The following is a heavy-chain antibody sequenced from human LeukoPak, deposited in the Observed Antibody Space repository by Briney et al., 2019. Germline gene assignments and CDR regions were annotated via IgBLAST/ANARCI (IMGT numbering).Heavy chain of an antibody. Sequence: ASVKVSCKASGYTFTSYAMHWVRQAPGQRLEWMGWINAGNGNTKYSQKFQGRVTITRDTSASTAYMELSSLRSEDTAVYYCARGLWPGYGMDVWGKGTTVTVSS. CDR2: INAGNGNT. CDR3: ARGLWPGYGMDV. J-gene: IGHJ6*04. D-gene: IGHD3-16*01. V-gene: IGHV1-3*01. CDR1: GYTFTSYA.